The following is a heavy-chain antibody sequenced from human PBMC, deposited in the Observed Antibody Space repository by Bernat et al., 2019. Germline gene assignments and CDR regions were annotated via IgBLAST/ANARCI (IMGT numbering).Heavy chain of an antibody. CDR2: ISINGDST. J-gene: IGHJ4*02. V-gene: IGHV3-64*07. CDR1: GFTFRSYA. Sequence: VQLVESGGGLVQPGGSLSLSCAASGFTFRSYAMHWVRQAPGKGLEYVSAISINGDSTYYADSVKGRFTISRDNSKNMLYLQMGSLRAEDVAVYYCTRRLGPTHPFDSWGQRTLVTVSS. D-gene: IGHD1-26*01. CDR3: TRRLGPTHPFDS.